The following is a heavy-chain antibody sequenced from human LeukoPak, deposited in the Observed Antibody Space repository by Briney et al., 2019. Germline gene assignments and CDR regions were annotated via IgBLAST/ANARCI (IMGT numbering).Heavy chain of an antibody. V-gene: IGHV3-23*01. D-gene: IGHD5-18*01. Sequence: GGSLRLSCAASGFTFSSYAMSWVRQAPGKGLEWVSAISGSGGSTYYADSVKGRFTISRDNSKNTLYLQMNSLRAEDTAVYYCAKDSSGYSYAHYYGMDVWGQGITVTVSS. CDR3: AKDSSGYSYAHYYGMDV. CDR1: GFTFSSYA. CDR2: ISGSGGST. J-gene: IGHJ6*02.